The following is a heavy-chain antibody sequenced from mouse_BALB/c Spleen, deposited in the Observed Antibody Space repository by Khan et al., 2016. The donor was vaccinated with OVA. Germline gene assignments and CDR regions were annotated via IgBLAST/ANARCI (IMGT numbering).Heavy chain of an antibody. CDR2: LYPGNSDT. CDR1: GYSFTSYW. CDR3: TRSYDSYYFDY. Sequence: EVKLLESGTVLARPGASVKMSCKASGYSFTSYWMHWVKQRPGQGLEWIGALYPGNSDTRYNQKFKGKAKLTAVTSASTAYMELISLTNEDSAVYYCTRSYDSYYFDYWGQGTTRTVSS. V-gene: IGHV1-5*01. D-gene: IGHD2-4*01. J-gene: IGHJ2*01.